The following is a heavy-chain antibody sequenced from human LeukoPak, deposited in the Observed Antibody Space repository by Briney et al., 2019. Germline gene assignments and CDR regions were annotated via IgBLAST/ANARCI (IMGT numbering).Heavy chain of an antibody. CDR3: TTGGSYFFDY. Sequence: PGGSLRLSCAASEFTFSTYWMHWVRHAPGKGLVWVSRIDGEGSVTKYTDSVKGRFTISRDNAKNTVYLQMNSLRAEDTAVYYCTTGGSYFFDYWGQGTLVTVSS. D-gene: IGHD1-1*01. CDR1: EFTFSTYW. CDR2: IDGEGSVT. J-gene: IGHJ4*02. V-gene: IGHV3-74*01.